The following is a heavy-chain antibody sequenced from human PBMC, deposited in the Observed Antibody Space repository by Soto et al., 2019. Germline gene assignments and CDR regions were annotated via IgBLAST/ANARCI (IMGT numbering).Heavy chain of an antibody. V-gene: IGHV2-5*02. J-gene: IGHJ6*02. Sequence: QITLKESGPTLVKPTQTLTLTCTFSGFSLSTSGVGVGWIRQPPGKALEWLALIYWDDDKRYSPSLKSRLTITKDPSKILVVLTMPNMDPVDTATYYCAHSPISAYGDPYGMDVCGQGTTVTVSS. CDR1: GFSLSTSGVG. CDR2: IYWDDDK. CDR3: AHSPISAYGDPYGMDV. D-gene: IGHD4-17*01.